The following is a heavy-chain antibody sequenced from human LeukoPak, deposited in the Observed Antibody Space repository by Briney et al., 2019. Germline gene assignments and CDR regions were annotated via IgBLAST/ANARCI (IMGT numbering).Heavy chain of an antibody. CDR1: GGTFSSYA. D-gene: IGHD3-10*01. J-gene: IGHJ4*02. Sequence: SVKVSCKASGGTFSSYAISWVRQAPGQGLEWMGGIIPIFGTANYAQKFQGRVTITADESTTTAYMELSSLRSEDTAVYYCARGAGKYIDSSLDCWGQGTLVTVSS. CDR2: IIPIFGTA. CDR3: ARGAGKYIDSSLDC. V-gene: IGHV1-69*13.